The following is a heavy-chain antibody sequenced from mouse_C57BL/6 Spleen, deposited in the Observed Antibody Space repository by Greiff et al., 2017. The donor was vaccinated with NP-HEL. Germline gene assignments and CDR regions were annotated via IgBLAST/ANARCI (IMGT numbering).Heavy chain of an antibody. Sequence: QVQLQQPGAALVRPGSSVKLSCKASGYTFTSYWMDWVKQRPGQGLEWIGNIYPSDSETHYNQKFKDKATLTVDKSSSTAYMQLSSLTSEDSAVYYCARFPAQRGFDYWGQGTTLTVSS. J-gene: IGHJ2*01. V-gene: IGHV1-61*01. CDR1: GYTFTSYW. D-gene: IGHD3-2*02. CDR2: IYPSDSET. CDR3: ARFPAQRGFDY.